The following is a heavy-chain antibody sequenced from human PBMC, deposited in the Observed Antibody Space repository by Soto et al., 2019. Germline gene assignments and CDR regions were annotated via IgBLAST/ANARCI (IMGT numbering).Heavy chain of an antibody. CDR2: IWYDGSNK. CDR1: GFTFSSYG. Sequence: GGSLRLSCEASGFTFSSYGMHWVRQAPGKGLEWVAVIWYDGSNKYYADSVKGRFTISRDNSKNTLYLQMNSLRAEDTAVYYCAVGYCSGGSCYVQSFDYWGQGT. CDR3: AVGYCSGGSCYVQSFDY. J-gene: IGHJ4*02. V-gene: IGHV3-33*01. D-gene: IGHD2-15*01.